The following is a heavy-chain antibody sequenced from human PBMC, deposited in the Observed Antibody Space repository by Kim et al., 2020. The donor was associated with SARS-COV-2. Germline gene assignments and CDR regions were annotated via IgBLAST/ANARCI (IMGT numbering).Heavy chain of an antibody. Sequence: GGSLRLSCAASGFTFRDYAMYWVRQAPGKGLEWVALITFDGGKKYYADSVKGRFTISRDNAQNTLYLQMNSLRAEDTAIYYSARGRLPSAGAGHYFDYWGQGTLVTVSS. D-gene: IGHD1-26*01. CDR1: GFTFRDYA. CDR2: ITFDGGKK. J-gene: IGHJ4*02. CDR3: ARGRLPSAGAGHYFDY. V-gene: IGHV3-30*04.